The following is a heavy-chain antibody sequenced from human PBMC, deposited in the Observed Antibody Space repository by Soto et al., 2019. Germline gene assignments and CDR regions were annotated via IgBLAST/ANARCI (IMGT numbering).Heavy chain of an antibody. J-gene: IGHJ1*01. CDR1: GGSISSSSYY. D-gene: IGHD3-22*01. CDR2: IYYSGST. V-gene: IGHV4-39*01. Sequence: QLQLQESGPGLVKPSETLSLTCTVSGGSISSSSYYWGWIRQPPGKGLEWIGSIYYSGSTYYNPSLKRRVTISVDTSKNQFSLKLSSVTAADTAVYYCARLYDSSGYYYGPKYFQHWGQGTLVTVSS. CDR3: ARLYDSSGYYYGPKYFQH.